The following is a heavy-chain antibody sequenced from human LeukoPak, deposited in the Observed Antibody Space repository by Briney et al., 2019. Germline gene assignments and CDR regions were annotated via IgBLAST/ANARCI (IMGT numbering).Heavy chain of an antibody. CDR3: AREGETGDYFDY. CDR1: GFTVSSNY. J-gene: IGHJ4*02. V-gene: IGHV3-53*01. CDR2: IYSGGST. Sequence: GGSLRLSCAASGFTVSSNYMSWVRQAPGKGLEWVSVIYSGGSTYYADSVKGRFTISRDNSKNTPYLQMNSLRAEDTAVYYCAREGETGDYFDYWGQGTLVTVSS. D-gene: IGHD3-10*01.